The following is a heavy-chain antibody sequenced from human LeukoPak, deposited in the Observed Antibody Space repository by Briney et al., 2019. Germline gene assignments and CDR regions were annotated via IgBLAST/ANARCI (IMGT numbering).Heavy chain of an antibody. CDR1: GLTFSSYA. D-gene: IGHD2-2*03. Sequence: GGALRLSCAASGLTFSSYAMSGVGQAPGKGGEWVSAISGSGGSTYCAGSVKGRFTISRDNSKNTLYLQMNSLRAGDTAVYYCAKALPPGYCSSTSCDDAFDIWGQGTMVTVSS. J-gene: IGHJ3*02. CDR2: ISGSGGST. V-gene: IGHV3-23*01. CDR3: AKALPPGYCSSTSCDDAFDI.